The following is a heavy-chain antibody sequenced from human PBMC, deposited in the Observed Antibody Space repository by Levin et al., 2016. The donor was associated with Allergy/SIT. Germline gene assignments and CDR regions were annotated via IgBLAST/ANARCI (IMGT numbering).Heavy chain of an antibody. Sequence: VRQAPGKGLDWIGEIFHSGSTNYNPSLKSRVTLSVDKSKNQFSLKLTSVIAADTAVYFCAREGDDAFGIWGQGTMVTVSS. J-gene: IGHJ3*02. CDR2: IFHSGST. D-gene: IGHD3-16*01. CDR3: AREGDDAFGI. V-gene: IGHV4-4*01.